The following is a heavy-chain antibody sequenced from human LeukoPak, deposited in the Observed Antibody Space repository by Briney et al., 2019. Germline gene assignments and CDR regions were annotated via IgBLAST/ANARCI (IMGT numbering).Heavy chain of an antibody. J-gene: IGHJ5*02. Sequence: SETLSLTCAVYGGSFSGYYWSWIRQPPGKGLEWIGEINHSGSTNYNPSLKSRVTISVDTSKNQFSLKLSSVTAADTAVYYCARRGHRVLWFGELSRVVWLDPWGQGTLVTVSS. V-gene: IGHV4-34*01. CDR1: GGSFSGYY. D-gene: IGHD3-10*01. CDR3: ARRGHRVLWFGELSRVVWLDP. CDR2: INHSGST.